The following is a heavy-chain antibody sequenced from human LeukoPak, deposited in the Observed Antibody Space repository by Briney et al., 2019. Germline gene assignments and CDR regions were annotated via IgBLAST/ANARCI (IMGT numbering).Heavy chain of an antibody. CDR3: ARVPHYYFGYGYFDS. CDR2: MNTTGST. D-gene: IGHD3-10*01. V-gene: IGHV4-61*09. J-gene: IGHJ4*02. Sequence: SETLSLTCTVSGDSISIGSYYWSWLRQPAGKGLEWIGHMNTTGSTKYNPSLKSRVTISVDTSNNQFSLKVSSVTAADTAVYYCARVPHYYFGYGYFDSWGQGTLVTVSS. CDR1: GDSISIGSYY.